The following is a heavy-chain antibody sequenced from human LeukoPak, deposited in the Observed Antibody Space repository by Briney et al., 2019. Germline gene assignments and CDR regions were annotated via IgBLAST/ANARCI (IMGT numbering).Heavy chain of an antibody. V-gene: IGHV3-30-3*01. CDR1: GFTFSSYA. D-gene: IGHD3-3*01. CDR3: ARDHSDISISGEFINGNWYFDL. Sequence: GGSLRLSCAAYGFTFSSYAMHWVRQAPGKGLEWVAVISYDGSNKYYADSVKGRFTISRDNSKNTLYLQMNSLRAEDTAVYFCARDHSDISISGEFINGNWYFDLWGRGTLVTVSS. CDR2: ISYDGSNK. J-gene: IGHJ2*01.